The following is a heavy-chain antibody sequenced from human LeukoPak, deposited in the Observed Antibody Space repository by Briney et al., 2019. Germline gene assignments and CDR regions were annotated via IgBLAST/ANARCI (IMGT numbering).Heavy chain of an antibody. J-gene: IGHJ5*02. Sequence: ASVKVSCKVSGYTLTELSMHWVRQAPGKGLEWMGGFDPEDGETIYAQKFQGRVTMTEDTSTDTAYMELSSLRSEDTAVYYCARDGGSLKTNWFDPWGQGTLVTVSS. CDR3: ARDGGSLKTNWFDP. V-gene: IGHV1-24*01. D-gene: IGHD3-16*01. CDR2: FDPEDGET. CDR1: GYTLTELS.